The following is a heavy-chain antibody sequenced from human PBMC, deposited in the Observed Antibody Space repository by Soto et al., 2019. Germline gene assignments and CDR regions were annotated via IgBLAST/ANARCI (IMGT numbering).Heavy chain of an antibody. CDR1: GFTFSSYS. CDR3: ARDPSAEYFQH. V-gene: IGHV3-21*01. CDR2: ISSSSSYI. Sequence: GGSLRLSCAASGFTFSSYSMNWVRQAPGKGLEWVSSISSSSSYIYYADSVKGRFTISRDNAKNSLYLQMNSLRAEDTAVYYCARDPSAEYFQHWGQGTLVTVPQ. J-gene: IGHJ1*01.